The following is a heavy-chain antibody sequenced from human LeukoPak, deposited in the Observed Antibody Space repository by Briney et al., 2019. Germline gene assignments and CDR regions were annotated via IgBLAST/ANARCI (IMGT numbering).Heavy chain of an antibody. V-gene: IGHV3-23*01. Sequence: PPGRSLRLSCAASGFTFSSYAMHWVRQAPGKGLEWVSTISGDGTDKYFADSVKGRFTISRDNSKSTVSLQMNSLRVEDMAVYYCAKGGHYSFFDYWGQGTLVTVSS. CDR3: AKGGHYSFFDY. D-gene: IGHD2-15*01. CDR2: ISGDGTDK. J-gene: IGHJ4*02. CDR1: GFTFSSYA.